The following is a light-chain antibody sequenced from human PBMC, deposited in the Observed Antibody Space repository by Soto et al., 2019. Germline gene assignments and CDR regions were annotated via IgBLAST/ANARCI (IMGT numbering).Light chain of an antibody. CDR1: RTLFYSSNNKNY. V-gene: IGKV4-1*01. CDR3: QHYYSPPPA. J-gene: IGKJ1*01. Sequence: DIVMTQSPDSLAVSLGERATINCKSNRTLFYSSNNKNYLAWYQEKPGQPPKQLIYWASTRQSGVPDRFSGSGSGTDFTPTISSLQAEDVAVYYCQHYYSPPPAFGQGTEVEIK. CDR2: WAS.